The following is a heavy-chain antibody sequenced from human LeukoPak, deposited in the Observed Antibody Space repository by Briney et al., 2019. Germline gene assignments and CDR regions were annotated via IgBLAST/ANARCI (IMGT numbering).Heavy chain of an antibody. CDR3: ARLPPDDSIGYYLGY. Sequence: ASVKVSCKASGYTFTGYYMHWVRQAPGQGLEWMGWINPNSGGTNYAQKFQGRVTMTRDTSISTAYMELSRLRSDDTAVYYCARLPPDDSIGYYLGYWGQGTLVTVSS. CDR2: INPNSGGT. V-gene: IGHV1-2*02. J-gene: IGHJ4*02. D-gene: IGHD3-22*01. CDR1: GYTFTGYY.